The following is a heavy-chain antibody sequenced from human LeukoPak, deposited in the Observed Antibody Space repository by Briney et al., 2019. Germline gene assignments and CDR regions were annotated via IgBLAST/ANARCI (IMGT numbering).Heavy chain of an antibody. V-gene: IGHV3-48*03. D-gene: IGHD5-18*01. J-gene: IGHJ6*03. CDR1: GFTFSSYE. CDR3: ARGHYSYGSELIDYYYYYYMDV. CDR2: ISSSGSTI. Sequence: GGSLRLSCAASGFTFSSYEMNWVRQAPGKGLEWVSYISSSGSTIYYADSVKGRFTISRDNAKNSLYLQMNSLRAEDTAVYYCARGHYSYGSELIDYYYYYYMDVWGKGTTVTVSS.